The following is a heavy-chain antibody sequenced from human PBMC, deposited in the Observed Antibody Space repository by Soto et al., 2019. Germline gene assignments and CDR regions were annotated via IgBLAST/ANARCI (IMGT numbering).Heavy chain of an antibody. J-gene: IGHJ6*02. CDR3: ARDRYSSSDYYYYYGMDV. V-gene: IGHV1-69*13. Sequence: SVKVSCKASGGTFSSYAISWVRQAPGQGLEWMGGIIPIFGTANYAQKFQGRVTITADESTSTAYMELSSLRSEDTAVYYCARDRYSSSDYYYYYGMDVWGQGSTVTVSS. CDR1: GGTFSSYA. D-gene: IGHD6-6*01. CDR2: IIPIFGTA.